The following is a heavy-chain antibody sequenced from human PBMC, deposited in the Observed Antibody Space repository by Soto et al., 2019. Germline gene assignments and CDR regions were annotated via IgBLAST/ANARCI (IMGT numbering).Heavy chain of an antibody. CDR2: IYSGGST. CDR1: GFTVSSNY. Sequence: QPGGSLRLSCAASGFTVSSNYMSWVRQAPGKGLEWVSVIYSGGSTYYADSVKGRFTISRDNSKNTLYLQMNSLRAEDTAVYYCARDGLRFPYRGGMDVWGQGTTVTVSS. CDR3: ARDGLRFPYRGGMDV. D-gene: IGHD3-3*01. J-gene: IGHJ6*02. V-gene: IGHV3-53*01.